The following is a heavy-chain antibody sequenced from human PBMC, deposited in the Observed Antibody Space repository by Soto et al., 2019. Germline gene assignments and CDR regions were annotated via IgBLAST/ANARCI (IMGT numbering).Heavy chain of an antibody. J-gene: IGHJ4*02. CDR3: ATTEIAVAGPFDY. V-gene: IGHV3-21*01. Sequence: GGSLRLSCAASGFTFSSYSMNWVRQAPGKGLEWVSSISSSSSYIYYADSVKGRFTISRDNAKNSLYLQMNSLRAEDTALYYCATTEIAVAGPFDYWGQGTLVTVSS. CDR2: ISSSSSYI. CDR1: GFTFSSYS. D-gene: IGHD6-19*01.